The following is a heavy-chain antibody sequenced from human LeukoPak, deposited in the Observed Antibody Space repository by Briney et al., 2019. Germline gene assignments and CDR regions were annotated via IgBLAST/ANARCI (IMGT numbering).Heavy chain of an antibody. D-gene: IGHD6-6*01. J-gene: IGHJ4*02. CDR2: IIPIFGTA. CDR1: GGTFSSYA. V-gene: IGHV1-69*13. Sequence: SEKVSCKASGGTFSSYAISWVRQAPGQGLEWMGGIIPIFGTANYAQKFQGRVTITADESTSTAYMELSSLRSEDTAVYYCARAGSSSSGFDYWGQGTLVTVSS. CDR3: ARAGSSSSGFDY.